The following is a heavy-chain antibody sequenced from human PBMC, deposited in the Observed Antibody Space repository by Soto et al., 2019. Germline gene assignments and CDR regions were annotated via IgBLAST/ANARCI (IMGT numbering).Heavy chain of an antibody. CDR2: INHSGST. V-gene: IGHV4-34*01. J-gene: IGHJ4*02. CDR3: ARGQRYCSGGSCYPPPPKTIDY. CDR1: GGSFSGCY. D-gene: IGHD2-15*01. Sequence: PSETLSLTCAVYGGSFSGCYWSWIRQPPGKGLEWIGEINHSGSTNYNPSLKSRVTISVDTSKNQFSLKLSSVTAADTAVYYCARGQRYCSGGSCYPPPPKTIDYWGQGLLVTVSS.